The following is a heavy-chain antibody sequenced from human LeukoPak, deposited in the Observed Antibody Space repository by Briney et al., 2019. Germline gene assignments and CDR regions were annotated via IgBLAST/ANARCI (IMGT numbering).Heavy chain of an antibody. J-gene: IGHJ1*01. Sequence: ASVKVSCKASGYTLNALSIHWVRQAPGKGREWMGGLDPVDGETIYAQRFQGRVTMTEDTSTDTAYLDLRSLRSDDTAVYYCTTSRRFYYGSGTFQYWGQGTLLTVSS. V-gene: IGHV1-24*01. D-gene: IGHD3-10*01. CDR3: TTSRRFYYGSGTFQY. CDR2: LDPVDGET. CDR1: GYTLNALS.